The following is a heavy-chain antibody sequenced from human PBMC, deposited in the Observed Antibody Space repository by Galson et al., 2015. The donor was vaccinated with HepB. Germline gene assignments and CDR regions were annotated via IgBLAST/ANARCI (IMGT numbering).Heavy chain of an antibody. CDR3: ARDRTAMVTLNDERGDAFDI. CDR2: ISAYNGNT. Sequence: QSGAEVKKPGASVKVSCKASGYTFTSYGISWVRQAPGQGLEWMGWISAYNGNTNYAQKLQGRVTMTTDTSTSTAYMELRSLRSDDTAVYYCARDRTAMVTLNDERGDAFDIWGQGTMVTVSS. J-gene: IGHJ3*02. D-gene: IGHD5-18*01. V-gene: IGHV1-18*01. CDR1: GYTFTSYG.